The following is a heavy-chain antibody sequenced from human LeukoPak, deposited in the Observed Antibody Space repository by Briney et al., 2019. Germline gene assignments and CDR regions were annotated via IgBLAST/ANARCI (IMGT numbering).Heavy chain of an antibody. CDR2: IYTSGST. CDR1: GGSISSGSYD. V-gene: IGHV4-61*09. Sequence: SQTLSLTCTVSGGSISSGSYDWYWIRQPAGKGLEWIGHIYTSGSTNYNPSLKSRVTISVDTSKNQFSLKLTSVTAADTAVYYCTKGWGIWGQGTLVTVSS. J-gene: IGHJ4*02. CDR3: TKGWGI. D-gene: IGHD7-27*01.